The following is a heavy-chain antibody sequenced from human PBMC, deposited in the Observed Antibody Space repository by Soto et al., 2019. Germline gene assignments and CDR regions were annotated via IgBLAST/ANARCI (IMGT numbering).Heavy chain of an antibody. CDR2: IYYSGST. J-gene: IGHJ6*02. Sequence: SSETLSLTCTVSGGSISSGGYYWSWIRQHPGKGLEWIGYIYYSGSTYYNPSRKSRVTISVDTSKNQFSLKLSSVTAADTAVYYCARDARTAARPRWGNYYYYGMDVWGQGTTVTVSS. CDR1: GGSISSGGYY. V-gene: IGHV4-31*03. CDR3: ARDARTAARPRWGNYYYYGMDV. D-gene: IGHD6-6*01.